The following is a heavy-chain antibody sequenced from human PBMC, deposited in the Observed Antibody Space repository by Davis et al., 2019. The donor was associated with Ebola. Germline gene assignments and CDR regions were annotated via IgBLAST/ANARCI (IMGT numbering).Heavy chain of an antibody. CDR1: GFSISPSGEG. V-gene: IGHV2-5*02. D-gene: IGHD3/OR15-3a*01. Sequence: SGPMLVTSTPSLTTTCTLSGFSISPSGEGVRWIRPHTGKALEWLAGIYWVDGKVSSPPLSSKLTVAKETSKNQVILTMTNVYPMDTAAYFCAHQNYSENYVYWSRVAYWGQGILVTVSS. CDR3: AHQNYSENYVYWSRVAY. J-gene: IGHJ4*02. CDR2: IYWVDGK.